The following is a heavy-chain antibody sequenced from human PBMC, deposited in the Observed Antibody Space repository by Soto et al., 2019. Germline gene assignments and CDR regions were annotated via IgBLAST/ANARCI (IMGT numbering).Heavy chain of an antibody. Sequence: GGSLRLSCAASGFTFSSYEMNWVRQAPGKGLEWVSYISSSGSTIYYADSVKGRFTISRDNAKNSLYLQMNSLRAEDTAVYYCAREGLTAGVYSSRWYIDYWGQGTLVTVSS. CDR2: ISSSGSTI. CDR1: GFTFSSYE. CDR3: AREGLTAGVYSSRWYIDY. J-gene: IGHJ4*02. D-gene: IGHD6-13*01. V-gene: IGHV3-48*03.